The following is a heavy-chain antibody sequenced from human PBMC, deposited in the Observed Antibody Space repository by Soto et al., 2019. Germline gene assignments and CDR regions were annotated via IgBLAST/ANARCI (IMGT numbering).Heavy chain of an antibody. Sequence: GGSLRLSCAASGFTFSSYAMHWVRQAPGKGLEWVAVISYDGSNKYYADSVKGRFTISRDNSKNTLYLQMNSLRAEDTAVYYCAREVRDPKFHYYGSGPLIGGYDYWGQGTLVTVSS. J-gene: IGHJ4*02. CDR3: AREVRDPKFHYYGSGPLIGGYDY. D-gene: IGHD3-10*01. CDR2: ISYDGSNK. CDR1: GFTFSSYA. V-gene: IGHV3-30-3*01.